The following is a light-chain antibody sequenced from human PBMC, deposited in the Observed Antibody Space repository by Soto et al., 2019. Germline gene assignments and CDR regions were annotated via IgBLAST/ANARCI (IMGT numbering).Light chain of an antibody. CDR2: GAS. CDR1: QSVSSSY. V-gene: IGKV3-20*01. Sequence: ITQSPDTLSVPLGERATLSCRASQSVSSSYLAWYQQKPGQAPRLLIYGASSRATGIPDRFSGSGSGTDFTLTISRLEPEDFAVYYCQQYGSSPPITFGHGTRLEIK. CDR3: QQYGSSPPIT. J-gene: IGKJ5*01.